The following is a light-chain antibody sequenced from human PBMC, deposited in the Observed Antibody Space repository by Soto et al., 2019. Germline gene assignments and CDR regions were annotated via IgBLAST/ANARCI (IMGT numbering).Light chain of an antibody. CDR1: QSCTNS. CDR2: AAS. V-gene: IGKV3-11*01. CDR3: QQHISWPLT. Sequence: EIVLTQSPATLSLSPGERATLSWGASQSCTNSLAWYQQKPGQAPRLLVYAASNRATGLPTRFSGSGYGTDFNLTISNLETEDFAVYYCQQHISWPLTFGGGTKVDI. J-gene: IGKJ4*01.